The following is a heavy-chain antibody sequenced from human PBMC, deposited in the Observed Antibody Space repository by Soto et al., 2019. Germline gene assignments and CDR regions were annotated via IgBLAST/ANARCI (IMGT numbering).Heavy chain of an antibody. D-gene: IGHD3-22*01. CDR1: GFTFSNYA. CDR2: IGATGSST. V-gene: IGHV3-23*01. J-gene: IGHJ4*02. CDR3: ANHKESFDDSSGSV. Sequence: EVHLLESGGGLVQPGGSLRLSCAASGFTFSNYAMSWVRQAPEKGLECVASIGATGSSTYYADSVKGRFTISRDNSKNTLYLQMHSLRAEDTAVYYCANHKESFDDSSGSVWAQGTLVTVSS.